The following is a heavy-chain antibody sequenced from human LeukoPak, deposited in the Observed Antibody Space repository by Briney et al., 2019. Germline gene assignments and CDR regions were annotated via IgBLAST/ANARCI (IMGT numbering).Heavy chain of an antibody. J-gene: IGHJ4*02. CDR3: ARDVGFWSGYADY. CDR2: ISYDGSNK. V-gene: IGHV3-30-3*01. CDR1: GFTFSSYA. Sequence: GGSLRLSCAASGFTFSSYAVHWVRQAPGKGLEWVAVISYDGSNKYYADSVKGRFTISRDNSKNTLYLQMNSLRAEDTAVYYCARDVGFWSGYADYWGQGTLVTVSS. D-gene: IGHD3-3*01.